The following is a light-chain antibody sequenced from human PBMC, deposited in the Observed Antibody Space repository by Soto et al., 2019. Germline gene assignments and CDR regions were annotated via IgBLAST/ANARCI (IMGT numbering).Light chain of an antibody. V-gene: IGKV3-20*01. Sequence: IVLTQSPGTLSLFPGERATLSCRASQSITSGYLAWYQQKPGQSPRLLIYGASSRATGIPDRFSGSGSGTDFTLIISRLEPEDFAVYYCQQYGSSPTFGQGTRLEIK. CDR3: QQYGSSPT. CDR2: GAS. J-gene: IGKJ5*01. CDR1: QSITSGY.